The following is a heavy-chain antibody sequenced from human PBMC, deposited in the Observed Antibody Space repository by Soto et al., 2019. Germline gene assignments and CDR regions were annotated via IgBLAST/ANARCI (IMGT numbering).Heavy chain of an antibody. CDR2: ISSSSSTI. Sequence: GGSLRLSCAASGFTFSSYSMNWVRQAPGKGLEWVSYISSSSSTIYYADSVKGRFTISRDNAKNSLYLQMNSLRAEDTAVYYCARSIAAAGYYYYYYMDVWGKGTTVTVSS. J-gene: IGHJ6*03. D-gene: IGHD6-13*01. CDR3: ARSIAAAGYYYYYYMDV. V-gene: IGHV3-48*01. CDR1: GFTFSSYS.